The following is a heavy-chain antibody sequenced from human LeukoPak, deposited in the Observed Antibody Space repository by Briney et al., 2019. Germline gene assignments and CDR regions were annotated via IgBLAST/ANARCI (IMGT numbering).Heavy chain of an antibody. CDR2: INTDGSST. CDR1: GFTFSSYW. V-gene: IGHV3-74*01. J-gene: IGHJ4*02. D-gene: IGHD4-17*01. Sequence: GGSLRLSCAAAGFTFSSYWMHWVSQAPGKGLVWVSRINTDGSSTTYADSVKGRFTISRDNAKNILYLHMNSLRAEETAVYYCARGVGDYVLLDYWGQGSLVTVSS. CDR3: ARGVGDYVLLDY.